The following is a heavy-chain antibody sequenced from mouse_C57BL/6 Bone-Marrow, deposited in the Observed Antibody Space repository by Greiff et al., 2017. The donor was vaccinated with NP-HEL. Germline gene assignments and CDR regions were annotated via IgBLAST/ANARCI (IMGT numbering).Heavy chain of an antibody. CDR2: IYPGDGDT. Sequence: QVQLQQSGPELVKPGASVKISCKASGYAFSSSWMNWVKQRPGKGLEWIGRIYPGDGDTNYNGKFKGKATLTADKSSSTAYMQLSSLTSEDSAVYFCDWGGNYVFDYWGQGTTLTVSS. CDR3: DWGGNYVFDY. V-gene: IGHV1-82*01. J-gene: IGHJ2*01. CDR1: GYAFSSSW. D-gene: IGHD2-1*01.